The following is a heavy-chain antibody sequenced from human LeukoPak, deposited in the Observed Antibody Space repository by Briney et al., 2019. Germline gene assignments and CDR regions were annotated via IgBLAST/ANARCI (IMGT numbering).Heavy chain of an antibody. D-gene: IGHD2-2*01. Sequence: GGSLRLSCAASGFTFRSYGMHWVRQAPGKGLEWVAFIRYDGSNKYYADSVKGRFTISRDNSKHSLYLQMNSLRAEDTAVYYCAKGDCSSTSWYNWFDPWGQGTLVTVSS. J-gene: IGHJ5*02. CDR3: AKGDCSSTSWYNWFDP. CDR1: GFTFRSYG. V-gene: IGHV3-30*02. CDR2: IRYDGSNK.